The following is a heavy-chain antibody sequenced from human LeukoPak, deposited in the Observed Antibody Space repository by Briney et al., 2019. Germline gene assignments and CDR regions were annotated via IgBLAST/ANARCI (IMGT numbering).Heavy chain of an antibody. CDR1: GGSISSYY. CDR3: ASYDFWGSSFDY. CDR2: IYYSGST. V-gene: IGHV4-59*01. D-gene: IGHD3-3*01. Sequence: SETLSLTCTVSGGSISSYYWSWIRQPPGKGLEWIGYIYYSGSTNYNPSLKSRVTISVDTSKNQFSLKLSSVTAADTAVYYCASYDFWGSSFDYWGQGTLVTVSS. J-gene: IGHJ4*02.